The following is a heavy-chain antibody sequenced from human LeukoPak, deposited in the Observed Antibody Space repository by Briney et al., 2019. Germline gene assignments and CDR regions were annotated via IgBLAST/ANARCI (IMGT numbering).Heavy chain of an antibody. V-gene: IGHV3-48*01. D-gene: IGHD7-27*01. CDR1: GFGFINYN. CDR3: ARESPWGFHAFDV. Sequence: PGGPLRLSCAASGFGFINYNMNWVRQAAGKGLEWVSYNGSTSSRIHYADSVKGRFTISRDNAKSSLYLQMNSLRAEDTAVYYCARESPWGFHAFDVWGQGTVVTVS. CDR2: NGSTSSRI. J-gene: IGHJ3*01.